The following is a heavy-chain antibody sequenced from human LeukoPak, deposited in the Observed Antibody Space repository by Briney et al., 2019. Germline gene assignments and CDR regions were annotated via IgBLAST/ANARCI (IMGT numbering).Heavy chain of an antibody. CDR3: AREVATIDY. CDR1: GFTFSSYE. CDR2: ISSSGSTI. J-gene: IGHJ4*02. D-gene: IGHD5-12*01. Sequence: GGSLRLSCAASGFTFSSYEMNWVRQAPGKGLEWVSYISSSGSTIYYADSVKGRFTISRDNAKNSLYLQMNSLRAEDTAVYYCAREVATIDYWGQGTLVTVSS. V-gene: IGHV3-48*03.